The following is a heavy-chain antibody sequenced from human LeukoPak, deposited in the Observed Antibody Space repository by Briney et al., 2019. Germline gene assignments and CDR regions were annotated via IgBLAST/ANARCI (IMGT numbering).Heavy chain of an antibody. V-gene: IGHV3-33*01. D-gene: IGHD3-22*01. J-gene: IGHJ4*02. CDR2: IWYDGSNK. CDR1: GFTFSSYG. CDR3: ARGFEPYYYDSSGFMGY. Sequence: GGSLRLSCAASGFTFSSYGMHWVRQAPGKGLEWVAVIWYDGSNKYYADSVKGRFTISRDNSKNTLYLQMNSLRAEDTAVYYCARGFEPYYYDSSGFMGYWGQGTLVTVSS.